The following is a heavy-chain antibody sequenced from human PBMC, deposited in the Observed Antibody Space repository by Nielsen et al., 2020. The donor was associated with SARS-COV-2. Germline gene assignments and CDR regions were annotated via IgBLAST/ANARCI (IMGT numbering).Heavy chain of an antibody. Sequence: CTFRRYWLQWVRQAPGKGLEWDSRSRCYGSSTFHADPPKGRFIISRDNAENTLFLQMHYLRVEDTGVYYCASVYASLQGAPPAVHCRSYYYMDVWGKGTTVTVSS. D-gene: IGHD2-2*01. V-gene: IGHV3-74*01. J-gene: IGHJ6*03. CDR3: ASVYASLQGAPPAVHCRSYYYMDV. CDR1: CTFRRYW. CDR2: SRCYGSST.